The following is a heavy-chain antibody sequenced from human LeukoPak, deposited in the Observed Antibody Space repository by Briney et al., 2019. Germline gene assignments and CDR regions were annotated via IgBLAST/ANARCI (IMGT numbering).Heavy chain of an antibody. D-gene: IGHD2-15*01. CDR2: IYYSGSP. Sequence: SQTLSLTCAVSGGSISSGTYYWNWIRQPAGKALEWIGYIYYSGSPNYNPSLKSRVSISVDTSKNQFSLKLSSVTAADTAVYYCARVGCRGSEPHFDCWGQGTLVTVSS. V-gene: IGHV4-61*10. CDR3: ARVGCRGSEPHFDC. J-gene: IGHJ4*02. CDR1: GGSISSGTYY.